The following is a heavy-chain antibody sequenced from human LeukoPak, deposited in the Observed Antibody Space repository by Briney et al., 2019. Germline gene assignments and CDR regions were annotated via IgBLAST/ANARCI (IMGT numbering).Heavy chain of an antibody. CDR2: INPNSGGT. CDR3: VNGPYYYDSSGYYKN. CDR1: GYTFTGYY. Sequence: ASVKVSCKASGYTFTGYYMHWVRQAPGQGLEWMGWINPNSGGTNYAQKFQGRVTMTRDTSISTAYMELSRLGSDDTAVYYCVNGPYYYDSSGYYKNWGQGTLVTVSS. D-gene: IGHD3-22*01. J-gene: IGHJ4*02. V-gene: IGHV1-2*02.